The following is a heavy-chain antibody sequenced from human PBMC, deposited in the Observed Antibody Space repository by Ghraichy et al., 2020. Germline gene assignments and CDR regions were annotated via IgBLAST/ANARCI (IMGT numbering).Heavy chain of an antibody. CDR1: GDSITSGPYS. D-gene: IGHD4-11*01. CDR2: IDYSGNS. V-gene: IGHV4-31*03. J-gene: IGHJ4*02. CDR3: ATVARGHSFDY. Sequence: SLNISCTVSGDSITSGPYSWTWIRQHPGKGLEWIGHIDYSGNSYYNASLKSRVTISIDTSRSKLSLRLRSVTAADTAVYYCATVARGHSFDYWGQGTLVTVSS.